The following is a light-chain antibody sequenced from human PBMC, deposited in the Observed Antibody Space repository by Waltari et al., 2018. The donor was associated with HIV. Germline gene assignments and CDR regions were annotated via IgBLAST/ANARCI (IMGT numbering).Light chain of an antibody. CDR3: AVWDDSLGGAV. Sequence: QSVVTQPPSASGTPGQRVTISCSGTGSTLGTHSVTWYQHFPGTAPKLLIYLNDQRPSGVPGRFSGSQSGTSASLAISGLQYDDEADYYCAVWDDSLGGAVFGGGTKLTVL. V-gene: IGLV1-47*01. CDR2: LND. CDR1: GSTLGTHS. J-gene: IGLJ2*01.